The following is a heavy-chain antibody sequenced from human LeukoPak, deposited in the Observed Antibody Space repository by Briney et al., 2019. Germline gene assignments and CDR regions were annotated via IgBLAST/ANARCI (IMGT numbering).Heavy chain of an antibody. V-gene: IGHV1-18*01. Sequence: ASVKVSCKASGYTFTSYGISWVRQAPGQGLEWMGWISAYNGNTNYAQRLQGRVTMTTDTSTSTAYMELRSLRSDDTAVYYCARVAVAVNWFDPWGQGTLVTVSS. D-gene: IGHD6-19*01. CDR1: GYTFTSYG. J-gene: IGHJ5*02. CDR3: ARVAVAVNWFDP. CDR2: ISAYNGNT.